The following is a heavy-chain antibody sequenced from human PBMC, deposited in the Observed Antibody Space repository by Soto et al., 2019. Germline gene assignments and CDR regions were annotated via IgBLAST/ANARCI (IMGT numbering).Heavy chain of an antibody. CDR2: INPNSGGT. V-gene: IGHV1-2*04. CDR3: ARDPQMAYYYDSSGYGMDV. J-gene: IGHJ6*02. Sequence: QVQLVQSGAEVKKPGASVKVSCKASGYTFTGYYMHWVRQAPGQGLEWMGWINPNSGGTNYAQKFQGWVTMTRHTSITTAYMELSRLRSDDTAVYYCARDPQMAYYYDSSGYGMDVWGQGTTVTVSS. D-gene: IGHD3-22*01. CDR1: GYTFTGYY.